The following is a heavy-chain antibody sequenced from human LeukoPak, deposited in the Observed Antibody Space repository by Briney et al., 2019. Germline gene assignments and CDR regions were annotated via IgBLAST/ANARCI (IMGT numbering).Heavy chain of an antibody. J-gene: IGHJ4*02. CDR2: ISYDGSNK. Sequence: PGGSLRLSCAASGFTSSSYAIHWVRQAPGKGLEWVAVISYDGSNKYYADSVKGRFTISRDNSKNTLYLQMNSLRAEDTAVYYCARGGRDGYTPFHWGQGTLVTVSS. V-gene: IGHV3-30*04. CDR1: GFTSSSYA. D-gene: IGHD5-24*01. CDR3: ARGGRDGYTPFH.